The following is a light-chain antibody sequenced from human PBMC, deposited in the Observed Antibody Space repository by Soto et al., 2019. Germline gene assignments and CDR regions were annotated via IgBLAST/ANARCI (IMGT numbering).Light chain of an antibody. J-gene: IGLJ1*01. V-gene: IGLV2-14*01. Sequence: QSALTQPASVSGSPGQSITISCTGTSGDVGGYKFVYWYQQHPGKAPKLMIYEVSNRPSGVSSRFSGSTSGNTASLTSSGLQAEDEADYFGGSYTGNIYVFGNGTKLTVL. CDR1: SGDVGGYKF. CDR3: GSYTGNIYV. CDR2: EVS.